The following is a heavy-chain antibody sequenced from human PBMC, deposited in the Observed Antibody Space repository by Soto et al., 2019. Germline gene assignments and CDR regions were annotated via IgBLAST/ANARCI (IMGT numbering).Heavy chain of an antibody. J-gene: IGHJ4*02. CDR2: IFYSRST. CDR1: GGSISSYY. CDR3: ARVTINVSTYYFDY. V-gene: IGHV4-59*01. Sequence: LSLTCSVSGGSISSYYLSWIRQPPGKGLEWIGYIFYSRSTNYNPSLKSRVTMSIDTPKNQFSLKLSSVTAADTAVYYCARVTINVSTYYFDYWGQGTLVTVSS.